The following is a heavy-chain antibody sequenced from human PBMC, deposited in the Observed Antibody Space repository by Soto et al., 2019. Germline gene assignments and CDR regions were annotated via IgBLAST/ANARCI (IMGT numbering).Heavy chain of an antibody. V-gene: IGHV3-30*03. CDR2: ISYDGSNK. J-gene: IGHJ3*02. CDR3: ALIYYYDSSGYSHDAFDI. CDR1: GFTFSSYG. D-gene: IGHD3-22*01. Sequence: QVQLVESGGGVVQPGRSLRLSCAASGFTFSSYGMHWVRQAPGKGLEWVAVISYDGSNKYYADSVKGRFTISRDNSKNTLYLQMNSLRAEDTAVYYCALIYYYDSSGYSHDAFDIWGQGTMVTVSS.